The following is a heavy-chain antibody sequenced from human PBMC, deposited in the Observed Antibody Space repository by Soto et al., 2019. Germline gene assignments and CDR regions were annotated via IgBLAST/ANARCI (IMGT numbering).Heavy chain of an antibody. CDR3: ARILRFRPNYYYYGMDV. Sequence: SETLSLTCTVSGGSISSYYWSWIRQPPGKGLEWIGYIYYSGSTNYNPSLKSRVTISVDTSKNQFSLKLSSVTAADTAVYYCARILRFRPNYYYYGMDVWGQGTTVTVSS. V-gene: IGHV4-59*01. J-gene: IGHJ6*02. CDR1: GGSISSYY. CDR2: IYYSGST. D-gene: IGHD3-3*01.